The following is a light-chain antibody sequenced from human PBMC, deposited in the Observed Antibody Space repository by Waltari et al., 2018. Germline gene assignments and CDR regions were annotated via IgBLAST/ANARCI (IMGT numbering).Light chain of an antibody. CDR3: SSYRSSNNVV. CDR2: EVP. Sequence: QSALTQPASVSGSPGQSITISCIGTGRDIGTYNYVSWYQQYPGKAPKPLIYEVPNPASGVSHRFSGSKSGNTASLTISGLQAEDEAHYYCSSYRSSNNVVFGGGTKVTVL. V-gene: IGLV2-14*01. CDR1: GRDIGTYNY. J-gene: IGLJ2*01.